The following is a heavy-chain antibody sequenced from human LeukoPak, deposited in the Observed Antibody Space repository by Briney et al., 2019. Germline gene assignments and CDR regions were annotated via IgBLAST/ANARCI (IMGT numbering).Heavy chain of an antibody. V-gene: IGHV4-39*01. CDR1: GRSISISFHY. Sequence: PSETLSLTCTVAGRSISISFHYWDWIRQAPGKGLEWMGSLLYTGNTWYNPSLKSRITMSVDTSKHQFSLRLSSVNAADTALYYCARRGSGNGGTYAGMDVWGQGTSVTVSS. CDR3: ARRGSGNGGTYAGMDV. J-gene: IGHJ6*02. D-gene: IGHD2-15*01. CDR2: LLYTGNT.